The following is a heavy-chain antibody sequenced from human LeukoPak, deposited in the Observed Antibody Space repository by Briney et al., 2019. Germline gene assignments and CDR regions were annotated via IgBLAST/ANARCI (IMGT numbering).Heavy chain of an antibody. Sequence: PGGSLRLSCAASGFTFSSYDMHWVRQGTGKGLEWVSANTAGDTYCPGSVKGRFTISRENAKNSLYLQMNSLRAGDTAVYYCAREGRYCTSASCYFDYWGQGTLVTVSS. D-gene: IGHD2-2*01. J-gene: IGHJ4*02. CDR3: AREGRYCTSASCYFDY. CDR1: GFTFSSYD. CDR2: NTAGDT. V-gene: IGHV3-13*01.